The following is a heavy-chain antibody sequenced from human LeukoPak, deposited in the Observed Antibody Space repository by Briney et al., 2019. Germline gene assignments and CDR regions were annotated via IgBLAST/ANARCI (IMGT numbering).Heavy chain of an antibody. Sequence: PGGFLRLSCAASGFTFSSYAMSWVHQAPGKGLEWVANIKQDGSEKYYVDSVKGRFTISRDNAKNSLYLQMNSLRAEDTAVYYCARKGYSYAYYYYYYYMDVWGKGTTVTVSS. CDR1: GFTFSSYA. CDR3: ARKGYSYAYYYYYYYMDV. V-gene: IGHV3-7*01. D-gene: IGHD5-18*01. J-gene: IGHJ6*03. CDR2: IKQDGSEK.